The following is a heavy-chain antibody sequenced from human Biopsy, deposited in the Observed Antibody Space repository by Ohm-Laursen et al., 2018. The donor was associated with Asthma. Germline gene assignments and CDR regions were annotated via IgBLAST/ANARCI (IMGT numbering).Heavy chain of an antibody. J-gene: IGHJ6*02. CDR2: LIPVLGTP. CDR3: ARGYSGSDRIVYYYSGLEV. CDR1: GDSFSNYA. V-gene: IGHV1-69*01. Sequence: SSVKVSCKASGDSFSNYAISWVRQAPGQGLEWMGGLIPVLGTPDHAQMFEGRVTITADESTSTAYMELGSLSSEDTAVYYCARGYSGSDRIVYYYSGLEVWGQGTTVTVSS. D-gene: IGHD5-12*01.